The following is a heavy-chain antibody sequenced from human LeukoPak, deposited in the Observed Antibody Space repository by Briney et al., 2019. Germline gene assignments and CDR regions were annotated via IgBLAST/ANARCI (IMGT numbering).Heavy chain of an antibody. J-gene: IGHJ6*03. CDR3: ARVPPQYYDFWSGYLDYYYYMDV. CDR2: IYTSGST. D-gene: IGHD3-3*01. V-gene: IGHV4-4*07. Sequence: TSETLSLTCTVSGGSISSYYGSWIRQPAGEGLEWIRRIYTSGSTNYNPSLKSRVTMSVDTSKNQFSLKLSSVTAADTAVYYCARVPPQYYDFWSGYLDYYYYMDVWGKGTTVTVSS. CDR1: GGSISSYY.